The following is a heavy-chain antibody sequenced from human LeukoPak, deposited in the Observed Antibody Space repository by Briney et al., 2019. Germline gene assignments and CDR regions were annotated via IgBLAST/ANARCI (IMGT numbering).Heavy chain of an antibody. CDR3: ASRQMDYFDY. J-gene: IGHJ4*02. CDR1: GFTFSSYW. Sequence: GGSLRLSCAASGFTFSSYWMHWVRQAPGKGLMWVSRINSDGSITNYADSVKGRFTISRDTSKNTLYLQMNRLRAEDTAVYYCASRQMDYFDYWGQGTLVTVSP. D-gene: IGHD5-24*01. CDR2: INSDGSIT. V-gene: IGHV3-74*01.